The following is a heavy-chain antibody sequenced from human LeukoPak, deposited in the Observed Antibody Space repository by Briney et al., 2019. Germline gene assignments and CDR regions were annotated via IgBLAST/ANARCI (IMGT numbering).Heavy chain of an antibody. J-gene: IGHJ5*02. Sequence: SETLSLTCTVSGGSVSSGSYYWSWIRQPPGKGLEWIGYIYYSGSTNYNPSLKSRVTISVDTSKNQFSLKLSSVTAADTAVYYCAREKCGSCNWFDPWGQGTLVTVSS. V-gene: IGHV4-61*01. D-gene: IGHD1-26*01. CDR2: IYYSGST. CDR1: GGSVSSGSYY. CDR3: AREKCGSCNWFDP.